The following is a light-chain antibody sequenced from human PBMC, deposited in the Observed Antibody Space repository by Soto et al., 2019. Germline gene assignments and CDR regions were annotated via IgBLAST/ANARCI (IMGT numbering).Light chain of an antibody. Sequence: DIRLTQSPSFLSVSVGDRITITCRASQGINIFVSWLQQKPGKAPNLLISAASTLQSVVPARFSGSGSETEFTLTITSLQHEDSSTYDWRPRNSYSRTFGQGSKVDIK. CDR3: RPRNSYSRT. CDR2: AAS. CDR1: QGINIF. J-gene: IGKJ2*01. V-gene: IGKV1-9*01.